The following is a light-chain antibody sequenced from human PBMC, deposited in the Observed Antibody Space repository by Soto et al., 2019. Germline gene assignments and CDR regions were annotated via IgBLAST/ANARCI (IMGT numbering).Light chain of an antibody. CDR2: GAS. V-gene: IGKV3-15*01. CDR3: QQYNRYSWT. CDR1: QSVSSN. J-gene: IGKJ1*01. Sequence: EIVMTQSPATLSVSPGERATLSCRASQSVSSNLAWYQQKPGQAPRLLIYGASTRATGIPARFSGSGSGTEFTLTISSLQSDDFATYYCQQYNRYSWTFGQGTKVDIK.